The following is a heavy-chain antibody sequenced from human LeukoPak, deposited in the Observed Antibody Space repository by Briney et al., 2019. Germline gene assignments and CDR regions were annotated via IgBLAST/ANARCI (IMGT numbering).Heavy chain of an antibody. CDR3: ARDKYMGV. CDR1: GFTFSSYS. V-gene: IGHV3-48*01. Sequence: GGSLRLSCAASGFTFSSYSMNWIRQPPGKGLEWVAYVSSSTNSIYYADSVTGRFTISRDNAKNSLYLQMNSLRAEDTAVYYCARDKYMGVWGKGTTVAVSS. CDR2: VSSSTNSI. J-gene: IGHJ6*04.